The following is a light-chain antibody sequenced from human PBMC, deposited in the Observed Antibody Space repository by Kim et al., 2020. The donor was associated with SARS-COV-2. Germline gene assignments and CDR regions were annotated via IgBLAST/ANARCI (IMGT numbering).Light chain of an antibody. CDR3: QQRSNWWT. V-gene: IGKV3-11*01. CDR2: DAS. J-gene: IGKJ1*01. CDR1: QSVSRY. Sequence: SLSTGQRATLSCRASQSVSRYLAWYQEKPGQAPRLLIYDASNRATGIPARFSGSGSGTDFTLTISSLEPEDFAVYYCQQRSNWWTFGQGTKVDIK.